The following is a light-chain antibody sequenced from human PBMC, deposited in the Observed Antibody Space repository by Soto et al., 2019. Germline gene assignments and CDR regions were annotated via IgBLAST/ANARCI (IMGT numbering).Light chain of an antibody. CDR1: QSISSW. CDR3: QQYET. J-gene: IGKJ1*01. Sequence: DIQLTQSPSTLSASVGDRVTISCRASQSISSWLAWYQQKPGKAPKLLIYDASSLDSGVPPRFSGSGSGTEFTLTISSLQPDDFAPYYCQQYETFGQGTKVEIK. CDR2: DAS. V-gene: IGKV1-5*01.